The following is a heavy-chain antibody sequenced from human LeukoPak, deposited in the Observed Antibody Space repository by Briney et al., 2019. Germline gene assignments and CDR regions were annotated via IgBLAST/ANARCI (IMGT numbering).Heavy chain of an antibody. J-gene: IGHJ4*02. Sequence: GGSLRLSCAASGFTFSSYAMHWVRQAPGKGLEWVAVISYDGSNKYYAGSVKGRLTISRDNSKNTLYLQMNSLRAEDTAVYYCAREIEYIIDYWGQGTLVTVSS. CDR1: GFTFSSYA. CDR3: AREIEYIIDY. D-gene: IGHD2/OR15-2a*01. CDR2: ISYDGSNK. V-gene: IGHV3-30-3*01.